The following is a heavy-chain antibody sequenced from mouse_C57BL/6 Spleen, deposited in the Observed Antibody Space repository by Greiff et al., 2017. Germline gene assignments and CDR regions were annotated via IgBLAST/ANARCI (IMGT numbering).Heavy chain of an antibody. CDR2: IRSKSSNYAT. Sequence: DAGGGLVQPKGSFKLSCPASGFTFNTYAMHWVRQAPGKGLEWVARIRSKSSNYATYYADSVKNRITISRDDSQNMLYLQMNNLKTEDTAMYYCVGAARGYAMDYWGQGTSVTVSA. CDR3: VGAARGYAMDY. V-gene: IGHV10-3*01. J-gene: IGHJ4*01. D-gene: IGHD6-1*01. CDR1: GFTFNTYA.